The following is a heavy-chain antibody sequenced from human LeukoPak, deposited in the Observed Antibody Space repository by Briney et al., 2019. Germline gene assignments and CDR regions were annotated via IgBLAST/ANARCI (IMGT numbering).Heavy chain of an antibody. Sequence: ASVKVSCKASGYTFTSYGISWVRQAPGQGLEWMGWISAYNGNTNYAQKLQGRVTMTTDTSTSTAYMELRSLRSDDTAVYYCARVPGRIAVGTTDFDYWGQGTLVTVSS. J-gene: IGHJ4*02. CDR2: ISAYNGNT. V-gene: IGHV1-18*01. CDR1: GYTFTSYG. CDR3: ARVPGRIAVGTTDFDY. D-gene: IGHD6-19*01.